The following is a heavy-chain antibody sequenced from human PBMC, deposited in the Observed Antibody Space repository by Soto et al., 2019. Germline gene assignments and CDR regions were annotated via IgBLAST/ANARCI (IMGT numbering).Heavy chain of an antibody. D-gene: IGHD6-6*01. CDR1: GYTLTELS. V-gene: IGHV1-24*01. Sequence: ASVKVSCKVSGYTLTELSMHWVRQAPGKGLEWMGGFDPEDGETIYAQKFQGIVTMTEDTSTDTAYMELSSLRSEETAVYYCSTVEAGSSSVNDAFDIWGQGTMVTVSS. CDR3: STVEAGSSSVNDAFDI. J-gene: IGHJ3*02. CDR2: FDPEDGET.